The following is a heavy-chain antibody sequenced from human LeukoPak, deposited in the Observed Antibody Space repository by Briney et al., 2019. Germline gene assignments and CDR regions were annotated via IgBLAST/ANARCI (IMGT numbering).Heavy chain of an antibody. Sequence: SETLSLTCTVSGGSISSYYWSWIRQPPGKGLEWIGYIYYSGSTNYNPSLKSRVTISVDTSKNQFSLKLSSVTAADTAVYYCARDKSPMYHYDSSGYYYVGADAFDIWGQGTMVTVSS. CDR3: ARDKSPMYHYDSSGYYYVGADAFDI. J-gene: IGHJ3*02. CDR2: IYYSGST. CDR1: GGSISSYY. V-gene: IGHV4-59*01. D-gene: IGHD3-22*01.